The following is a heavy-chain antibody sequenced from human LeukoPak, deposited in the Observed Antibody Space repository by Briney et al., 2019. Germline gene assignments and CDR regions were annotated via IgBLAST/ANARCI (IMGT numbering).Heavy chain of an antibody. V-gene: IGHV3-33*08. D-gene: IGHD2-2*01. CDR2: IWYDGSNK. J-gene: IGHJ4*02. Sequence: QPGRSLRLSCAASGFTFSGNNMHWVRQAPGKGLEWVAVIWYDGSNKYYADSVKGRFTISRDNSKNTLYLQMNSLRAEDTAVYYCARDAGAQLPAYYFDYWGQGTLVTVSS. CDR3: ARDAGAQLPAYYFDY. CDR1: GFTFSGNN.